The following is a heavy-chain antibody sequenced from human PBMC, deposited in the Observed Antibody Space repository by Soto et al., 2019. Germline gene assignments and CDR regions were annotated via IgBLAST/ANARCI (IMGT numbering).Heavy chain of an antibody. D-gene: IGHD3-3*01. CDR3: ARKEGFWSGYLAYYYFDY. Sequence: GASVKVSCKASGYTFTSYDINWVRQATGQGLEWMGWMNPNSGNTGYAQKFQGRVTMTRNTSISTAYMELSSLRSEDTAVYYCARKEGFWSGYLAYYYFDYWGQGTLVTVSS. CDR1: GYTFTSYD. J-gene: IGHJ4*02. V-gene: IGHV1-8*01. CDR2: MNPNSGNT.